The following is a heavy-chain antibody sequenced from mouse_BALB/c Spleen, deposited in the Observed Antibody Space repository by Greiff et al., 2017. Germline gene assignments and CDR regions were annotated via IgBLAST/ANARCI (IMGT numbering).Heavy chain of an antibody. CDR2: IDPANGNT. Sequence: DVKLQESGAELVKPGASVKLSCTASGFNIKDTYMHWVKQRPEQGLEWIGRIDPANGNTKYDPKFQGKATITADTSSNTAYLQLSSLTSEDTAVYYCAPYDYDGYAMDYWGQGTSVTVSS. V-gene: IGHV14-3*02. CDR1: GFNIKDTY. J-gene: IGHJ4*01. CDR3: APYDYDGYAMDY. D-gene: IGHD2-4*01.